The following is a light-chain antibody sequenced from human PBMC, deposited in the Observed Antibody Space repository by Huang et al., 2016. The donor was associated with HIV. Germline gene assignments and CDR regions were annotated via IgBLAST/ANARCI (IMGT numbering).Light chain of an antibody. J-gene: IGKJ1*01. CDR3: MQALQTPRT. V-gene: IGKV2-28*01. CDR1: QTLLQSKGYNY. CDR2: LGS. Sequence: DIVMTQSPLSLPVTPGEPASISCRSSQTLLQSKGYNYLDWYLQKPGQSPQLLIYLGSNRAPGVPDRFSGSGSGTDVTLKISRVEAEDVWVYYCMQALQTPRTFGQGTKVEIK.